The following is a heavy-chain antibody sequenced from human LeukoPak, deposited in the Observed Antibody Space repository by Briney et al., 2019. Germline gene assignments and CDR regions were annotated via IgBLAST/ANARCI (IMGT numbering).Heavy chain of an antibody. CDR3: ARDCYYTLDY. CDR1: GFTFSSYE. J-gene: IGHJ4*02. D-gene: IGHD3-3*01. Sequence: GGSLRLSCAASGFTFSSYEMNWVRQAPGKGLEWVSYISSSGSTIYYADSVKGRFTISRDNAKNTLFLQMNSLRAEDTAVYYCARDCYYTLDYWGQGTLVTVSS. CDR2: ISSSGSTI. V-gene: IGHV3-48*03.